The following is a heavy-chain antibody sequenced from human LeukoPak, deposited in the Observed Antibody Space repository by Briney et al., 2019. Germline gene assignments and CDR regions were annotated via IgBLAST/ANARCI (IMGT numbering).Heavy chain of an antibody. V-gene: IGHV1-18*01. J-gene: IGHJ5*02. CDR2: ISAYNGNT. D-gene: IGHD6-13*01. CDR1: GYTFTSYG. Sequence: ASVKVSCKASGYTFTSYGISWVRQAPGQGLEWMGWISAYNGNTNYAQKLQGRVTMTTDTSTSTAYMELRGLRSDDTAVYYCARVAAAGPYNWFDPWGQGTLVTVSS. CDR3: ARVAAAGPYNWFDP.